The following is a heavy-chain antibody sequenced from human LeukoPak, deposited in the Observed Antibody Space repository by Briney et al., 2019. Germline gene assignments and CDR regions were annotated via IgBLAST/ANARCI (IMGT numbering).Heavy chain of an antibody. CDR1: GFTFSSYW. J-gene: IGHJ3*02. CDR3: ARKEYSGSYYGAFDI. V-gene: IGHV3-7*03. D-gene: IGHD1-26*01. Sequence: SGGSLRLSCAASGFTFSSYWMSWVRQAPGKGLEWVANIKQDGSEKYYVDSVKGRFTISRDNAKNSLYLQMNSLRAEDTALYHCARKEYSGSYYGAFDIWGQGTMVTVSS. CDR2: IKQDGSEK.